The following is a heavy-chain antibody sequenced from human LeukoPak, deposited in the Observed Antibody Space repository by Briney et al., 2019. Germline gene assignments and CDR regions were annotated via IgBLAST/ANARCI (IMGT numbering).Heavy chain of an antibody. CDR2: ISGSGGST. J-gene: IGHJ5*02. Sequence: PGGSLRLSCAASGFTFSSYGMSWVRQAPGKGLEWVSGISGSGGSTYYADSVKGRFTISRDNSKNTLYLQMNSLRAEDTAVYYCAREARYYYDSSGYSFDPWGQGTLVTVSS. CDR3: AREARYYYDSSGYSFDP. V-gene: IGHV3-23*01. D-gene: IGHD3-22*01. CDR1: GFTFSSYG.